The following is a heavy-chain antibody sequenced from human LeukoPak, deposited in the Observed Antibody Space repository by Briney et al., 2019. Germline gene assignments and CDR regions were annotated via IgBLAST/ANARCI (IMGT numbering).Heavy chain of an antibody. V-gene: IGHV1-2*02. D-gene: IGHD5-18*01. Sequence: ASVKVSCKASRYTFTGYYMHWVRQAPGQGLEWLGWINPNSGGTNYAQKFQGRVTMTRDTSISTAYMELSRLRSDDTAVYYCARLPIVDTAMVSDYWGQGTLVTVSS. CDR3: ARLPIVDTAMVSDY. CDR1: RYTFTGYY. J-gene: IGHJ4*02. CDR2: INPNSGGT.